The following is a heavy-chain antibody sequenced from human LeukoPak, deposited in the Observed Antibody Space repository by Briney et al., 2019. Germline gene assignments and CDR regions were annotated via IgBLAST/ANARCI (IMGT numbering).Heavy chain of an antibody. J-gene: IGHJ4*02. D-gene: IGHD2-2*01. CDR1: GFTFSSYW. CDR3: VRGEYPLAGEY. CDR2: IKQDGSER. V-gene: IGHV3-7*03. Sequence: GGSLRLSCAASGFTFSSYWMSWVRQAPGKGLEWVANIKQDGSERYSVDSVKGRFTISRDNAKNSLFLQMNSLRAEDTAVYYCVRGEYPLAGEYLGQGTLVTVSS.